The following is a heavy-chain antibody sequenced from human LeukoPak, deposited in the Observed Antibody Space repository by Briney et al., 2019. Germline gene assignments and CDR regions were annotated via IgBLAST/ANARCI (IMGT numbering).Heavy chain of an antibody. D-gene: IGHD6-13*01. CDR3: ASHSSSWLGERYWFDP. CDR2: IIPIFGTA. J-gene: IGHJ5*02. Sequence: SVKVSCKASGGTFSSYAISWVRQAPGQGLEWMGGIIPIFGTANYAQKFQGRVTITADESTSTAYMELSSLRSEDTAVYYCASHSSSWLGERYWFDPRGQGTLVTVSS. CDR1: GGTFSSYA. V-gene: IGHV1-69*13.